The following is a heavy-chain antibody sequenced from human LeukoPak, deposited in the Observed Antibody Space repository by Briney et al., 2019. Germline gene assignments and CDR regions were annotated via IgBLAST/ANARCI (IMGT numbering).Heavy chain of an antibody. CDR3: ARSSEGRYYYDSSGFSYYYYYMDV. Sequence: SEILSLTCTVSGGSISSGSYYWSWIRQPPGKGLEWIGYIYYSGSTYYNPSLRSRVTISVDTSKNQFSLKLSSVTAADTAVYYCARSSEGRYYYDSSGFSYYYYYMDVWGKGTTVTISS. V-gene: IGHV4-61*01. CDR2: IYYSGST. CDR1: GGSISSGSYY. J-gene: IGHJ6*03. D-gene: IGHD3-22*01.